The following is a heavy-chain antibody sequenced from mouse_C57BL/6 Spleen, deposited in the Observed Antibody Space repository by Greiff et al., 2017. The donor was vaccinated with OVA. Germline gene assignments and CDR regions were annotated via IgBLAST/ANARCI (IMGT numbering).Heavy chain of an antibody. D-gene: IGHD1-1*02. J-gene: IGHJ1*03. CDR1: GYTFTDYY. Sequence: VQLQQSGPELVKPGASVKISCKASGYTFTDYYMNWVKQSHGKSLEWIRDINPNNGGTSYNQKFKGKSTLTVDKSTSTAYMQLSSLTSEDSAVYYCARGGWFRYFDVWGTGTTVTVSS. CDR3: ARGGWFRYFDV. V-gene: IGHV1-26*01. CDR2: INPNNGGT.